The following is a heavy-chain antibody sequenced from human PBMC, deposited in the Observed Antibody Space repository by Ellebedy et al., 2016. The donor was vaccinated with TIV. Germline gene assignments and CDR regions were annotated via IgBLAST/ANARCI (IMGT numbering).Heavy chain of an antibody. J-gene: IGHJ6*02. CDR3: ARRGSTSASVFYGMDV. Sequence: ASVKVSCKTSGYSFSSNWIGWVRQMPGKGLEWVAMIYPGDLDTRYSPSLQGQVTISADKSTSTVFLHWSSLRASDSGIYYCARRGSTSASVFYGMDVWGQGTTVTVSS. CDR2: IYPGDLDT. V-gene: IGHV5-51*01. CDR1: GYSFSSNW. D-gene: IGHD1-26*01.